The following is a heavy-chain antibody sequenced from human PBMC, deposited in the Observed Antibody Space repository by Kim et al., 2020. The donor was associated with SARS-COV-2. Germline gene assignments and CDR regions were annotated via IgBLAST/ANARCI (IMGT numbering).Heavy chain of an antibody. CDR1: GFTFSSYG. Sequence: GSLRLSCAASGFTFSSYGMHWVRQAPGKGLEWVAVISYDGSNKYYADSVKGRFTISRDNSKNTLYLQMNSLRAEDTAVYYCAKEGGRFMVRGGFDYWGQGTLVTVSS. CDR2: ISYDGSNK. J-gene: IGHJ4*02. D-gene: IGHD3-10*01. V-gene: IGHV3-30*18. CDR3: AKEGGRFMVRGGFDY.